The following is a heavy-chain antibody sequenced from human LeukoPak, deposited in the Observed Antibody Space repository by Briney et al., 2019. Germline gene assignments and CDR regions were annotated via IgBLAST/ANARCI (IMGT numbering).Heavy chain of an antibody. CDR2: IYTSGST. Sequence: SETLSLTCAVYGGSFSGYYWSWIRQPAGKGLEWIGRIYTSGSTNYNPSLKSRVTMSVDTSKNQFSLKLSSVTAADTAVYYCARDLYGSGSYFPYYYYYYMDVWGKGTTVTISS. J-gene: IGHJ6*03. CDR3: ARDLYGSGSYFPYYYYYYMDV. CDR1: GGSFSGYY. V-gene: IGHV4-4*07. D-gene: IGHD3-10*01.